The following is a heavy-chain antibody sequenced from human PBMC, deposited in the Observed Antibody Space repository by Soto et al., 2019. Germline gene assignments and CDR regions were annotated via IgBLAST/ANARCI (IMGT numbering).Heavy chain of an antibody. Sequence: QITLKESGPTLVKPTQTLTLTCTFSGFSLSTSGVGVGWIRQPPGKALEWLALIYWDDDKRYSPSLKSRLTITKDTSKNXXVXTXXNMDPVDTATYYCAHSRSGVLRYFDWLSNAEYFQHWGQGTLVTVSS. V-gene: IGHV2-5*02. CDR1: GFSLSTSGVG. CDR3: AHSRSGVLRYFDWLSNAEYFQH. D-gene: IGHD3-9*01. J-gene: IGHJ1*01. CDR2: IYWDDDK.